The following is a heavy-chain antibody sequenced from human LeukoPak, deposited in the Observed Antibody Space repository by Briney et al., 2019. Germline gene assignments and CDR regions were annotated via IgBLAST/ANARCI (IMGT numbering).Heavy chain of an antibody. J-gene: IGHJ4*02. CDR3: AKDQKGSTYGY. CDR1: GFTFSSYS. CDR2: ISGSGGST. D-gene: IGHD3-10*01. Sequence: GGSLRLSCAASGFTFSSYSMSWVRQAPGKGLEWVSAISGSGGSTYYADSVKGRFTISRDNSKNTLYLQMNSLRAEDTAVYYCAKDQKGSTYGYWGQGTLVTVSS. V-gene: IGHV3-23*01.